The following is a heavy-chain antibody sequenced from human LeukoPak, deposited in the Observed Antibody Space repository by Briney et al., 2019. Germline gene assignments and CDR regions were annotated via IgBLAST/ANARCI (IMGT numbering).Heavy chain of an antibody. CDR1: GFTFSSYG. V-gene: IGHV3-23*01. CDR3: ATCSLSHYVCYYYYYMDV. Sequence: PGGSLRLSCAASGFTFSSYGMSWVRQAPGKGLEWVSAISGSGGSTYYADSVKGRFTISRDNSKNTLYLQMNSLRAEDTAVYYCATCSLSHYVCYYYYYMDVWGKGTTVTVSS. CDR2: ISGSGGST. J-gene: IGHJ6*03. D-gene: IGHD4-11*01.